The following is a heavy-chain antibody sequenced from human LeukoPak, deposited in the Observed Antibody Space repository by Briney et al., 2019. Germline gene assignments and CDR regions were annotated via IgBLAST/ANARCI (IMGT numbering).Heavy chain of an antibody. CDR3: AKDSYTLIRGVGSHDGFDV. CDR1: GFTFSTYG. J-gene: IGHJ3*01. D-gene: IGHD3-10*01. Sequence: PGGSLRLSCAASGFTFSTYGMSWVRQAPGKGLEWVSVVTDSGDSTFYADSVKGRFFISRDNSKNTVHLQMNSLRGEDTALYYCAKDSYTLIRGVGSHDGFDVWGQGTMVTVS. V-gene: IGHV3-23*01. CDR2: VTDSGDST.